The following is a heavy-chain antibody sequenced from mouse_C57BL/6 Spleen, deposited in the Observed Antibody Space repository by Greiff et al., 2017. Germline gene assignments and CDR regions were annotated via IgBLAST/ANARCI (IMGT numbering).Heavy chain of an antibody. CDR2: INPRSGNT. Sequence: VQLQQSGAELARPGASVKLSCKASGYTFTSYGISWVKQRTGQGLEWIGEINPRSGNTYYNEKFKGKATLTADKSSSPAYMELRSLTSEYSAVYFCAKEDSSGPFADWGQGTLVTVSA. CDR3: AKEDSSGPFAD. CDR1: GYTFTSYG. D-gene: IGHD3-2*02. V-gene: IGHV1-81*01. J-gene: IGHJ3*01.